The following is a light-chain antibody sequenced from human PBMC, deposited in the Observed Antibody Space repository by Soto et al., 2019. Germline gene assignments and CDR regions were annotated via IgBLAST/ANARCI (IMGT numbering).Light chain of an antibody. CDR2: YDD. CDR1: TSNIGTNA. CDR3: ATWDGSLNGVV. Sequence: QSVLTQPPSVSEAPRQRVTISCSGRTSNIGTNAVNWYQQLPGKAPRLLIYYDDLLPSGISDRFSASKSGTSASLAISGLQSEDEAHYYCATWDGSLNGVVFGGGTKLTVL. J-gene: IGLJ3*02. V-gene: IGLV1-36*01.